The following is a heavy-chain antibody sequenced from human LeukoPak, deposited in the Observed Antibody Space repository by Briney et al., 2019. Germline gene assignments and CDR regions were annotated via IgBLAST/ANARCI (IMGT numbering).Heavy chain of an antibody. D-gene: IGHD3-10*01. V-gene: IGHV3-66*01. CDR3: AGVTGTYYNWYFDL. CDR1: GFTFSGKS. Sequence: GGSLRLSCTASGFTFSGKSMNWVRQAPGQGLEWVSLIDDDFTTKYADSVKGRFTISRDNSKSTLYLQMISRRAEDTALYYCAGVTGTYYNWYFDLWGRGTLVTVSS. J-gene: IGHJ2*01. CDR2: IDDDFTT.